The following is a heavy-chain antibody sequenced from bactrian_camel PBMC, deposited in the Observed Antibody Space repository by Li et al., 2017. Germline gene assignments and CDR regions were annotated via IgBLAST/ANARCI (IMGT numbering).Heavy chain of an antibody. CDR3: AADPRPDWNGGLCHARPTYEY. Sequence: HVQLVESGGGSVQAGGSLRLSCTTSKTTSKFAVRDNDMAWFRQAPGSACEFVSGISTIGTTSYADSVKGRFTLSVDNAKGTLYLQMNSLKPEDTAMHYCAADPRPDWNGGLCHARPTYEYSGQGTQVTVS. CDR1: KTTSKFAVRDND. V-gene: IGHV3S53*01. D-gene: IGHD8*01. CDR2: ISTIGTT. J-gene: IGHJ4*01.